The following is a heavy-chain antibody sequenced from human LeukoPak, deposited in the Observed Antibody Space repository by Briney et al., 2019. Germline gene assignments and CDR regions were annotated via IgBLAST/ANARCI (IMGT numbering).Heavy chain of an antibody. Sequence: PGGSLRLSCAVCGFTFDEYAMHWVRQAPGKGLEWVSGISWNSGLIDYADSVKGRFTISRDNAKNSLYLQMNSLKAEDTAFYYCAKVGIFGLVTYYFDYWGQGTLVTVSS. V-gene: IGHV3-9*01. CDR1: GFTFDEYA. J-gene: IGHJ4*02. CDR2: ISWNSGLI. CDR3: AKVGIFGLVTYYFDY. D-gene: IGHD3/OR15-3a*01.